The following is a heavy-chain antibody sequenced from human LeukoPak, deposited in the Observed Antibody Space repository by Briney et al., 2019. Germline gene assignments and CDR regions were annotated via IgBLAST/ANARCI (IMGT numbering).Heavy chain of an antibody. V-gene: IGHV4-61*01. CDR2: FYYSGST. D-gene: IGHD1-1*01. Sequence: SETLSLTCTVSGGSVSSGRYYWSWIRQPPGKGLEWIGYFYYSGSTNYNPSLKTRVTISVDTCKNQFSLKVSSVTAADTAVYYCARKRTGDQGYYFDYWGQGTLVTASS. CDR1: GGSVSSGRYY. CDR3: ARKRTGDQGYYFDY. J-gene: IGHJ4*02.